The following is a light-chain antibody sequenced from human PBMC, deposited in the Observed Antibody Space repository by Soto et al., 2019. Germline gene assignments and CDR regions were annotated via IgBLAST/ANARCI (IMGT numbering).Light chain of an antibody. CDR3: SSYTTISTPAGV. J-gene: IGLJ3*02. V-gene: IGLV2-14*01. CDR1: SSDVGTYNY. CDR2: EVS. Sequence: QSALTQPASVSGSPGQSITISCTGNSSDVGTYNYVSWYQQYPGKAPKLMIYEVSNRPSGVSNRFSGSKSGNTASLTISGLQAEDAADYYCSSYTTISTPAGVFGGGTQLTFL.